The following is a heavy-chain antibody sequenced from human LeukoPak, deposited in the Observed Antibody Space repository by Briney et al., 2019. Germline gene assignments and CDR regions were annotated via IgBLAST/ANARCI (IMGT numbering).Heavy chain of an antibody. CDR2: ISWDGGSI. CDR3: AKGTMTSFDY. CDR1: GFTFDDYA. J-gene: IGHJ4*02. V-gene: IGHV3-43D*03. Sequence: GGSLRLSCAASGFTFDDYAMHWVRQAPGKGLEWVSLISWDGGSIYYADSVKGRFTISRDNSKNSLYLQMNSLRAEDTALYYCAKGTMTSFDYWGQGTLVTVSS.